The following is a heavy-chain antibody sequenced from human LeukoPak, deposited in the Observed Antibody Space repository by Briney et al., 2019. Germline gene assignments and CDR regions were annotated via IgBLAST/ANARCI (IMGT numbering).Heavy chain of an antibody. Sequence: GGSLRLSCAASGFTFSSFSMNWVRQAPGKGLEWVSHIGRGITYADSVKGRFTISRDNAKNSVYLQMNSLRAEDTAVYYCARDAPAGEKPEYFFDYWGQGTLATVSS. CDR1: GFTFSSFS. CDR3: ARDAPAGEKPEYFFDY. V-gene: IGHV3-48*04. J-gene: IGHJ4*02. CDR2: IGRGIT.